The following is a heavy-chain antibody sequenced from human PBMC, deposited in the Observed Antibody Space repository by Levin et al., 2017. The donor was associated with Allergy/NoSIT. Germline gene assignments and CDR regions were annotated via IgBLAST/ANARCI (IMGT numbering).Heavy chain of an antibody. CDR2: IGTAGDT. CDR3: ARAGYSSSWYSYYYYGMDV. Sequence: GGSLRLSCAASGFTFSSYDMHWVRQATGNGLEWVSAIGTAGDTFYPGSVKGRFTISRENAKNSLYLQMNSLRAGDTAVYYCARAGYSSSWYSYYYYGMDVWGQGTTVTVSS. V-gene: IGHV3-13*04. D-gene: IGHD6-13*01. CDR1: GFTFSSYD. J-gene: IGHJ6*02.